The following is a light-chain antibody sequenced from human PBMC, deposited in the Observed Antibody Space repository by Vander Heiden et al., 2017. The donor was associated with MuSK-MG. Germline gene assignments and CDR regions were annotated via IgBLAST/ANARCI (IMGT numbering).Light chain of an antibody. Sequence: EIVLTQSPATLSLSPGERATLSCRASQSVSSYLAWYQQKPGQAPRLLIYDASNRATGIPARFSGSGSGTDFTLTISRREPEDYAVYYCQQRSNWPITLGGGTKVEIK. V-gene: IGKV3-11*01. J-gene: IGKJ4*01. CDR3: QQRSNWPIT. CDR1: QSVSSY. CDR2: DAS.